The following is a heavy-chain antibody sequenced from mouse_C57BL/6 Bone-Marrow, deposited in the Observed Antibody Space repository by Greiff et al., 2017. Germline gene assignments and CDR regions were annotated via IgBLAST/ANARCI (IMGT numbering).Heavy chain of an antibody. V-gene: IGHV1-18*01. CDR2: INPNNGGT. CDR3: ARQGVRRGYDGYPAWFAY. CDR1: GYSFTDYN. Sequence: EVQVVESGPELVKPGASVKIPCKASGYSFTDYNMDWVKQSHRKSLEWIGNINPNNGGTINNPKFKGQATLTVDKSSSTAYMEIRSLRSEDTAVYDGARQGVRRGYDGYPAWFAYWGQGTLVTVSA. D-gene: IGHD2-3*01. J-gene: IGHJ3*01.